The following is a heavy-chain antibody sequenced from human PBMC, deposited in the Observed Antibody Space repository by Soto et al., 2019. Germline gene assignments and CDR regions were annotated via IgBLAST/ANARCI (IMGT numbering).Heavy chain of an antibody. D-gene: IGHD2-15*01. J-gene: IGHJ5*02. V-gene: IGHV2-26*01. CDR1: GFSLSNAGMG. CDR2: IFSNDER. Sequence: QVTLKESGPVLVKPTETLTLTCTVSGFSLSNAGMGVSWIRQPPGKALEWLAHIFSNDERRFSTSLKNRLTISKDTFNSQVGLIMTNMEPVDTATYYCAQTEDGGRSRTPAGWFDAWGQGTLVTVSS. CDR3: AQTEDGGRSRTPAGWFDA.